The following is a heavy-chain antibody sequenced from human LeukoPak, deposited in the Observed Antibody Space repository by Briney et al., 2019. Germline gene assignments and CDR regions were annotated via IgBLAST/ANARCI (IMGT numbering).Heavy chain of an antibody. D-gene: IGHD5-18*01. CDR2: IYHSGST. CDR1: GYSISSGYY. CDR3: AREANVDTAMVGYYFDY. V-gene: IGHV4-38-2*02. J-gene: IGHJ4*02. Sequence: PSETLSLTCAVSGYSISSGYYWGWIRQPPGKGLEWIGSIYHSGSTYYNPSLKSRVTISVDTSKNQFSLKLSSVTAADTAVYYCAREANVDTAMVGYYFDYWGQGTLVTVSS.